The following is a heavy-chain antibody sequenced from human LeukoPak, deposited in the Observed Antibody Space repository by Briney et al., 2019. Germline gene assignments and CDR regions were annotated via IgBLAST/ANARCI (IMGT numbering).Heavy chain of an antibody. D-gene: IGHD3-22*01. V-gene: IGHV3-48*02. CDR3: ARDAGDSSGYYYYYYYGMDV. Sequence: GGSLRLSFAASGFTFSSYSMNWVGQSPGKGREWVSYISIISSTIYYADSVKGRFTISRDNAKNSLYLQMNSLRDEDTAVYYCARDAGDSSGYYYYYYYGMDVWGKGTTVTVSS. CDR1: GFTFSSYS. J-gene: IGHJ6*04. CDR2: ISIISSTI.